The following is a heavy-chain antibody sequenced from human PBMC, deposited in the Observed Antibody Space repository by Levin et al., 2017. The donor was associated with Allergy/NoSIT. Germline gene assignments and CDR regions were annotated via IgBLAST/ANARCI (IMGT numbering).Heavy chain of an antibody. Sequence: SETLSLTCTVSGGSISSSRYYWGWIRQPPGKGLEWIGSIFSNGSPYYSPSLKGRVTISVDTSKNQFSLKLNSVTAADTAVYYCARGDPAFGHWGQGTLVTVSS. CDR1: GGSISSSRYY. J-gene: IGHJ4*02. D-gene: IGHD3-16*01. CDR2: IFSNGSP. CDR3: ARGDPAFGH. V-gene: IGHV4-39*01.